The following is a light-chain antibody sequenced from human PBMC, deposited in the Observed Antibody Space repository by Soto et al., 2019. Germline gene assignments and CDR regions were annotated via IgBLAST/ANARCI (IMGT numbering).Light chain of an antibody. V-gene: IGKV3-15*01. J-gene: IGKJ2*01. CDR1: QSVSSH. CDR3: QQYNDRPPVT. CDR2: GAS. Sequence: EIVMTQSPATLSLSPGERATLSCRASQSVSSHLAWYQQRPGQPLRLLIYGASTRATDVPARFSGSGSGTEFTLTVSSLQSEDFAVYFCQQYNDRPPVTFGQGTKLEIK.